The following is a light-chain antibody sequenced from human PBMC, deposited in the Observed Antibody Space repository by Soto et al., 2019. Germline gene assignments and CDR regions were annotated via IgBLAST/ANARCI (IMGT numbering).Light chain of an antibody. J-gene: IGKJ1*01. Sequence: EIVMTQSPATLSVSPGERATLSCRASQTISSNLAWYQQKPGQAPRLLIYGASARASGIPARFSGSGSGTEFTLTISGLQSEDFAVSYCQQYHNWPPWTFGQGTKVEIK. V-gene: IGKV3D-15*01. CDR2: GAS. CDR3: QQYHNWPPWT. CDR1: QTISSN.